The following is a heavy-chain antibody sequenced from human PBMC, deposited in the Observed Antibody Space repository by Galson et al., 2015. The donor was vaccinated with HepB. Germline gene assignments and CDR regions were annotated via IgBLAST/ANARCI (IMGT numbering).Heavy chain of an antibody. J-gene: IGHJ4*02. D-gene: IGHD1-26*01. CDR2: IKQDGREK. CDR1: GFNSSIFW. V-gene: IGHV3-7*01. CDR3: ARSSGGYFDS. Sequence: SLRLSCAGSGFNSSIFWMSWVRQAPGKGLEWVANIKQDGREKYYVGPVKGRLTISRDNAGNSLYLQMNSLRGEDTALYYCARSSGGYFDSWGQGILVTVSS.